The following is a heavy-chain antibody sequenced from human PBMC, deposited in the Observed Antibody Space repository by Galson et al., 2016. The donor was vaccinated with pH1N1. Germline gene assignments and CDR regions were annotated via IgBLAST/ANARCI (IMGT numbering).Heavy chain of an antibody. CDR2: IDPSGGGK. CDR1: GYIFTRDY. D-gene: IGHD3-16*01. CDR3: TRDWGRRREF. V-gene: IGHV1-46*01. Sequence: SVKVSCKASGYIFTRDYIHWVRQAPGEGLEWMGVIDPSGGGKTYAQKFQASVTMTRDTSTTTVYLDLSRLRSEDTSVYYCTRDWGRRREFCGQGTRVTVSS. J-gene: IGHJ4*02.